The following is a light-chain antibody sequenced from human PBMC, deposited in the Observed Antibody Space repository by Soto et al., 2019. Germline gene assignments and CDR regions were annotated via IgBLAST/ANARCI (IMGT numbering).Light chain of an antibody. J-gene: IGKJ1*01. CDR1: KSVSSY. CDR3: QQYGSSPRP. Sequence: EIVLTQSPSTLSLSPGERATLSCRASKSVSSYLAWYQQKPGQAPRLLIYGASSRATGIPDRFSGSGSGTDFTLTISRLEPEDFAVYYCQQYGSSPRPFGQGTKVDIK. V-gene: IGKV3-20*01. CDR2: GAS.